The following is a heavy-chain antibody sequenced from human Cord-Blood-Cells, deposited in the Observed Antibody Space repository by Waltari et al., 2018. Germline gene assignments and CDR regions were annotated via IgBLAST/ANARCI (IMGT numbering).Heavy chain of an antibody. V-gene: IGHV1-3*01. D-gene: IGHD6-13*01. CDR3: ARDIAAAGTGFDY. Sequence: QVQLVQSGAEVKKPGASVKVSCKASGYTFTSYAMHWVRQAPGQRLEWMGWSNAGNGNTKYSQKFQGRVTITRDTSASTAYMELSSLRSEDTAVYYCARDIAAAGTGFDYWGQGTLVTVSS. CDR1: GYTFTSYA. J-gene: IGHJ4*02. CDR2: SNAGNGNT.